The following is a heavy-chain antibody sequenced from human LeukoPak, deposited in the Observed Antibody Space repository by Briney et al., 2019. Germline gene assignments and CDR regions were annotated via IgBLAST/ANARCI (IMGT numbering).Heavy chain of an antibody. CDR3: AGSVGAMDY. D-gene: IGHD3-10*01. CDR2: NYYSGST. CDR1: GGSISSYY. J-gene: IGHJ4*02. Sequence: SETLSLTCTVSGGSISSYYWSWIRQPPGKGLEWIGYNYYSGSTNYNPSLKSRVTISVDTSKNQFSLKLSSVTAADTAVYYCAGSVGAMDYWGQGTLVTVSS. V-gene: IGHV4-59*01.